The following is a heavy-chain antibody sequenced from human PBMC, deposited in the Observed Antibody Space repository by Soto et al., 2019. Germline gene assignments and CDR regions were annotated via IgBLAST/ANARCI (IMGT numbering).Heavy chain of an antibody. J-gene: IGHJ4*02. CDR3: ARDLGTNDYGDLAGY. CDR1: GFTFSSHS. CDR2: ISSISSTI. V-gene: IGHV3-48*04. Sequence: GGSLRLSCAASGFTFSSHSMNWVRQAPGKGLEWVSYISSISSTIYYADSVRGRFTISRDNAKNSLYLQMNSLRAEDTAVYYCARDLGTNDYGDLAGYWGQGTLVTVSS. D-gene: IGHD4-17*01.